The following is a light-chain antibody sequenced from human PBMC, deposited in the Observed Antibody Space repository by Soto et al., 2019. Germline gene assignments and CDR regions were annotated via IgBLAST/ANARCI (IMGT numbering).Light chain of an antibody. CDR1: QIITDY. J-gene: IGKJ5*01. V-gene: IGKV1-27*01. Sequence: DIQMTQSPSSLSASVGDRVTITCRPSQIITDYLAWYQQKPGKVPKLLIYDSSRLQSGVPSRFSGSRSGAYFTLTISSLQPEDVANYYCQNYDSDLLIAFGQGTRLEIK. CDR2: DSS. CDR3: QNYDSDLLIA.